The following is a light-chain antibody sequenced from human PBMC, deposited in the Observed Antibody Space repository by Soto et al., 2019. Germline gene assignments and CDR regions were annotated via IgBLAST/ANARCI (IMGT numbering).Light chain of an antibody. Sequence: DIQMTQSPSILSASVGDRVTITCRASQSISSWLAWYQQKPGKAPNLLIHKASHLESGVPSRFSGNGSGTEFTLTISSLQPGDFATYYCQHYNTYPWTFGQGTKVEIK. J-gene: IGKJ1*01. V-gene: IGKV1-5*03. CDR3: QHYNTYPWT. CDR1: QSISSW. CDR2: KAS.